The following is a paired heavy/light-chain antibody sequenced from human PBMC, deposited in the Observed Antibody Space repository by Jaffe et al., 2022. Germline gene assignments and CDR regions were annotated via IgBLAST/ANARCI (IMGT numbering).Light chain of an antibody. CDR1: QSVTSNY. CDR3: QQYAGAPWT. J-gene: IGKJ1*01. CDR2: GAS. V-gene: IGKV3D-20*01. Sequence: EIVLTQSPGTLSLSPGERATLSCGASQSVTSNYLAWYQQRPGLAPRLLIYGASSRAAGTPDRISGSGSGTDFTLTISRLEPEDSAVYYCQQYAGAPWTFGQGTKVEI.
Heavy chain of an antibody. CDR1: GFTFSDYY. CDR3: ARAGRGMIFGEVIKNYYYYLDV. Sequence: QVQLVESGGGLVKPGGSLRLSCVASGFTFSDYYMSWIRQAPGKGPEYISYISSRANTIYYADSVKGRFTMSRDNSKNSLHLQMNSLKAEDTAVYYCARAGRGMIFGEVIKNYYYYLDVWGKGTTVTVSS. D-gene: IGHD3-3*01. V-gene: IGHV3-11*01. CDR2: ISSRANTI. J-gene: IGHJ6*03.